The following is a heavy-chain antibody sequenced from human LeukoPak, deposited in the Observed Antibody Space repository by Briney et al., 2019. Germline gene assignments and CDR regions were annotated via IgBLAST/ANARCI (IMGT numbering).Heavy chain of an antibody. V-gene: IGHV3-23*01. D-gene: IGHD3-22*01. CDR1: GFTFSSYA. CDR3: AKVPSIVVVTSFDY. Sequence: GGSLRLSCAASGFTFSSYAMSWVRRAPGKGLEWVSAISGSGGSTYYADSVKGRFTISRDNSKNTLYLQMNSLRAEDTAVYYCAKVPSIVVVTSFDYWGQGTLVTVSS. J-gene: IGHJ4*02. CDR2: ISGSGGST.